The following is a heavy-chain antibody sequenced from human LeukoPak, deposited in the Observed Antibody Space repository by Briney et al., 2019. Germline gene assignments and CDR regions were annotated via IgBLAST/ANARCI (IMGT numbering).Heavy chain of an antibody. V-gene: IGHV1-2*02. D-gene: IGHD2-15*01. CDR2: FNPNSGGT. CDR3: ASRPDQHLLYYFDY. CDR1: GYTFTGYY. J-gene: IGHJ4*02. Sequence: ASVKVSCKDPGYTFTGYYMHWVRQAPRQGLEWMGWFNPNSGGTKYAQKFLGRVTMTSDASISTAYMELSSLRSDDTAVYYCASRPDQHLLYYFDYWGQGALVTVSS.